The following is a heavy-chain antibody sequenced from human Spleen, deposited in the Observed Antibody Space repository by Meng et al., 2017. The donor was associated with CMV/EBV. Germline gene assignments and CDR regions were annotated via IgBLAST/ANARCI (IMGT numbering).Heavy chain of an antibody. V-gene: IGHV3-21*01. CDR1: GFDFNDYS. Sequence: GESLKISCVASGFDFNDYSMNWVRQAPGKGLEWVSSIRGSSDYTDYAESMKGRITIFRDNAKNSLYLQMNSLRDEDTAVYYCARDLQYSGYDPYYFDYWGQGTLVTVSS. CDR2: IRGSSDYT. J-gene: IGHJ4*02. D-gene: IGHD5-12*01. CDR3: ARDLQYSGYDPYYFDY.